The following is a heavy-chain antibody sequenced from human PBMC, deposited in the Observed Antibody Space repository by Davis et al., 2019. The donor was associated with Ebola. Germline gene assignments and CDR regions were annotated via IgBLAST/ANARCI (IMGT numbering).Heavy chain of an antibody. CDR2: ISWNSGSI. V-gene: IGHV3-9*01. CDR1: GFTFDDYA. D-gene: IGHD6-19*01. CDR3: AKDIGSSGWTFDY. J-gene: IGHJ4*02. Sequence: GGSLRLSCAASGFTFDDYAMHWVRQAPGKGLEWVSGISWNSGSIGYADSVKGRFTISRDNAKNSLYLQMNSLRAEDTALYYCAKDIGSSGWTFDYWGQGTLVTVSS.